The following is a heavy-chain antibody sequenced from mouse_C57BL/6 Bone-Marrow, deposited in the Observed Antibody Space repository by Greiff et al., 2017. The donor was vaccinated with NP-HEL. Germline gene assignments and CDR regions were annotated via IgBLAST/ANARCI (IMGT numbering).Heavy chain of an antibody. Sequence: EVKLLESGAELVRPGASVKLSCTASGFNIKDDYMHWVKQRPEQGLEWIGWIDPESGGTDYVSSFQGKATITADTSSNTPYLQLSSLTSEDTAVYYCTDYDYDGAYWGQGTLVTVSA. V-gene: IGHV14-4*01. CDR3: TDYDYDGAY. J-gene: IGHJ3*01. D-gene: IGHD2-4*01. CDR2: IDPESGGT. CDR1: GFNIKDDY.